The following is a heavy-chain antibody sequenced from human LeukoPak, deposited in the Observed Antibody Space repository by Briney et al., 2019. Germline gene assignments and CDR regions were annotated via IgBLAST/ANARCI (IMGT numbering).Heavy chain of an antibody. CDR1: GYTFTSYG. V-gene: IGHV1-69*06. J-gene: IGHJ4*02. CDR2: IIPIFGTA. CDR3: ARAKVTVHDHFDY. D-gene: IGHD2-21*02. Sequence: ASVKVSCKASGYTFTSYGISWVRQAPGQGLEWMGGIIPIFGTANYAQKFQGRVTITADKSTSTAYMELSSLRSEDTAVYYCARAKVTVHDHFDYWGQGTLVTVSS.